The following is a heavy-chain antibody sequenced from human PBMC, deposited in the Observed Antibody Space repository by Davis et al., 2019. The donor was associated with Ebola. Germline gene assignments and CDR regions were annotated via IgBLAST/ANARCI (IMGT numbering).Heavy chain of an antibody. CDR3: AKPASSGWPNWFGP. V-gene: IGHV3-23*01. Sequence: GESLKISCTASGFVFSSYVMSWVRRAPGKGLEWVSTLGLSADTYYADSVKGRFTISRDNSKNILYLQMNSLRAEDTAVYYCAKPASSGWPNWFGPWGQGTLVTVSS. CDR2: LGLSADT. CDR1: GFVFSSYV. D-gene: IGHD6-19*01. J-gene: IGHJ5*02.